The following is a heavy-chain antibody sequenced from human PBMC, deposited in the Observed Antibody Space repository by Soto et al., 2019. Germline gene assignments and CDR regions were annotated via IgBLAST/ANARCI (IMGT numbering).Heavy chain of an antibody. J-gene: IGHJ4*02. CDR2: ISGSGGST. Sequence: PGGSLRLSCAASGFTFSSYAMSWVRQAPGKGLEWVSAISGSGGSTYYADSVKGRFTISRDNSKNTLYLKMSSLRAEDTAVYYCVKSLWKTYYYDSSGYALQDWGQGTLVTVSS. CDR1: GFTFSSYA. D-gene: IGHD3-22*01. V-gene: IGHV3-23*01. CDR3: VKSLWKTYYYDSSGYALQD.